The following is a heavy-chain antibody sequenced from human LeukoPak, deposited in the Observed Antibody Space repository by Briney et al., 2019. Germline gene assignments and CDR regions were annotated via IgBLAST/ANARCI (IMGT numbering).Heavy chain of an antibody. CDR3: AKDQLPGNVGSWYYFDY. CDR1: GFTFSSYA. Sequence: PGGSLRLSCAAAGFTFSSYAMHWVRQAPGKGLEWVAFIRYDGSNKYYADSVKGRFTISRDNSKNTLYLQMNSLRAEDTAVYYCAKDQLPGNVGSWYYFDYWGQGTLVTVSS. D-gene: IGHD6-13*01. V-gene: IGHV3-30*02. CDR2: IRYDGSNK. J-gene: IGHJ4*02.